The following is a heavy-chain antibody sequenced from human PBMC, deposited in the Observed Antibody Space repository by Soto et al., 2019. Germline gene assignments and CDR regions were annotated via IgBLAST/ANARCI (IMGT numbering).Heavy chain of an antibody. J-gene: IGHJ3*02. V-gene: IGHV4-39*01. CDR1: GGSISSSSYY. CDR2: IYYSGST. CDR3: ARWEYYGDYPNAFDI. Sequence: QLQLQESGPGLVKPSETLSLTCTVSGGSISSSSYYWGWIRQPPGKGLEWIGSIYYSGSTYYNPSLKSRVTISVDTSKNQFSLKLSSVTAADTAVYYCARWEYYGDYPNAFDIWGQGTMVTVSS. D-gene: IGHD4-17*01.